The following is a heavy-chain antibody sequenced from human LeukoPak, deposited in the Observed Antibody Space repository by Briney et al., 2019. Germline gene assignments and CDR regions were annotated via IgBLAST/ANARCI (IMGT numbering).Heavy chain of an antibody. Sequence: GGSLRLSCVASGFTFSDYYMSWIRQAPGKGLEWVSYISSSGSTIYYGDSVKGRFTISRDNAKNSLYLQMNSLRAEDTAVYYCASSRAEYYYDSSGYSRPDYWGQGTLVTVSS. V-gene: IGHV3-11*01. CDR1: GFTFSDYY. J-gene: IGHJ4*02. CDR2: ISSSGSTI. CDR3: ASSRAEYYYDSSGYSRPDY. D-gene: IGHD3-22*01.